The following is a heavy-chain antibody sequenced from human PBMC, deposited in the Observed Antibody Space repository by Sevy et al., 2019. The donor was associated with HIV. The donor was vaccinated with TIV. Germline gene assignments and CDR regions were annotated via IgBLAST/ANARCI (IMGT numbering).Heavy chain of an antibody. D-gene: IGHD3-22*01. CDR3: ARFAVYYDSSGYQVSPFDH. CDR1: GGSISSGGYY. V-gene: IGHV4-31*03. J-gene: IGHJ4*02. Sequence: SETLSLTCTVSGGSISSGGYYWSWIRQHPGKGLEWIGYISYSGSTDYSPSLKSRVTISGDTSKNQFSLKRSSVTAADTAVYYCARFAVYYDSSGYQVSPFDHWGQGTLVTVSS. CDR2: ISYSGST.